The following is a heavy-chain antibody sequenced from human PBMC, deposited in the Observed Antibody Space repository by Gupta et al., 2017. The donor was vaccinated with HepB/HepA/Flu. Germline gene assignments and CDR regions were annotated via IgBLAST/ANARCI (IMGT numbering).Heavy chain of an antibody. CDR3: ARVIRLAVTNRHQYFFDY. J-gene: IGHJ4*02. CDR2: INHSGST. CDR1: GGSFSGYY. D-gene: IGHD4-17*01. V-gene: IGHV4-34*01. Sequence: QVQLQQWGAGLLKPSETLSLTCAVYGGSFSGYYWSWIRQPPGKGLEWIGEINHSGSTNDTPSLKMRVTISVDTSKNQFSLKLSSVTAADTAVYYCARVIRLAVTNRHQYFFDYWGQGTLVTVSS.